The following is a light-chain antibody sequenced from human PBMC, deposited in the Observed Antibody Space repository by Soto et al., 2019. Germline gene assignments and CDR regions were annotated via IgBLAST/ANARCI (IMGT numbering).Light chain of an antibody. J-gene: IGKJ1*01. CDR1: QSVSSN. CDR3: QQYNQWPLT. Sequence: ETVMTQSPVTLSVFPGQRVTLSCGASQSVSSNLAWYQQKPGQAPRLLIFGASTRATGISDRFSGSGSGTEFTLTISRLQSEDLAVYHCQQYNQWPLTFGQGTKV. CDR2: GAS. V-gene: IGKV3-15*01.